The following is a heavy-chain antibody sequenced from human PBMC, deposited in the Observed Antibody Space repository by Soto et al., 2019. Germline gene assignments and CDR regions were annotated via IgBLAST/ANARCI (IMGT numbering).Heavy chain of an antibody. CDR1: GFSFSTYA. CDR3: AKVTKRAAAGRYEYYKYGMDV. J-gene: IGHJ6*02. CDR2: ISGSGGSS. Sequence: EVQLLESGGTLVHPGGSLRLSCAVSGFSFSTYAMTWVRQAPGKGLEWVSVISGSGGSSYYADSVKGRFTISRDNSKNTLSLQMNGLRAEDTAVYYCAKVTKRAAAGRYEYYKYGMDVWGQGTTVTVSS. V-gene: IGHV3-23*01. D-gene: IGHD6-13*01.